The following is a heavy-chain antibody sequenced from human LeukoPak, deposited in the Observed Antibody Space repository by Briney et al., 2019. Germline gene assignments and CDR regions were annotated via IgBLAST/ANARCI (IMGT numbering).Heavy chain of an antibody. CDR1: GFTFSSYA. D-gene: IGHD3-3*01. Sequence: GGSLRLSCAASGFTFSSYAMSWVRQAPGKGLEWVSAISGSGGSTYYADSVKGRFTISRDNSKNTLYLQMNSLRAEDTAVYYCAKSRTIFDYYYMDVWGKGTTVTVSS. J-gene: IGHJ6*03. V-gene: IGHV3-23*01. CDR2: ISGSGGST. CDR3: AKSRTIFDYYYMDV.